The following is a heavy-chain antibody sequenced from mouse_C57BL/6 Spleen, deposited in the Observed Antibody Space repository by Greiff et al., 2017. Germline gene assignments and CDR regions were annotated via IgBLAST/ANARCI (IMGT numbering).Heavy chain of an antibody. CDR3: ARDTVVPCFDY. CDR2: IYPGSGNT. D-gene: IGHD1-1*01. J-gene: IGHJ2*01. V-gene: IGHV1-66*01. CDR1: GYSFTSYY. Sequence: QVQLQQSGPELVKPGASVKISCKASGYSFTSYYIHWVKQRPGQGLEWIGWIYPGSGNTKYNEKFKGKATLTADTSSSTAYMQLSSLTSEDSAVYYCARDTVVPCFDYWGQGTTLTVSS.